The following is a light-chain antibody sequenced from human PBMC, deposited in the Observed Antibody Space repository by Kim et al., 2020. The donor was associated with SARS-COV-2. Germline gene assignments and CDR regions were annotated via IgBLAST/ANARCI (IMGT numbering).Light chain of an antibody. CDR2: DAF. Sequence: EIVLTQSPATLSLSPGERATLSCRASQRVGSYLAWYQQKPGQAPRLLIYDAFNRATGIPARFSGSGSGTDFTLTISSLEPEDFAVYYCQQRGNWPLTFGQGTKLEIK. CDR1: QRVGSY. CDR3: QQRGNWPLT. J-gene: IGKJ2*01. V-gene: IGKV3-11*01.